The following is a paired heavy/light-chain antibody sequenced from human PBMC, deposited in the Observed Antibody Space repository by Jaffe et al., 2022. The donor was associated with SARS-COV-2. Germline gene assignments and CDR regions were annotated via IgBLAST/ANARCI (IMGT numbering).Light chain of an antibody. Sequence: DIVMTQSPDSLAVSLGERATINCKSSQSVLYSSNNKNYLAWYQQKPGQPPKLLIYWASTRESGVPDRFSGSGSGTDFTLTISSLQAEDVAVYYCQQYYITWTFGQGTKVEIK. J-gene: IGKJ1*01. V-gene: IGKV4-1*01. CDR1: QSVLYSSNNKNY. CDR3: QQYYITWT. CDR2: WAS.
Heavy chain of an antibody. CDR1: GFSLSNARMG. CDR2: IFSNDEK. J-gene: IGHJ6*02. V-gene: IGHV2-26*01. CDR3: ARVPRGSSGWLTPTDYYGMDV. Sequence: QVTLKESGPVLVKPTETLTLTCTVSGFSLSNARMGVSWIRQPPGKALEWLAHIFSNDEKSYSTSLKSRLTISKDTSKSQVVLTMTNMDPVDTATYYCARVPRGSSGWLTPTDYYGMDVWGQGTTVTVSS. D-gene: IGHD6-19*01.